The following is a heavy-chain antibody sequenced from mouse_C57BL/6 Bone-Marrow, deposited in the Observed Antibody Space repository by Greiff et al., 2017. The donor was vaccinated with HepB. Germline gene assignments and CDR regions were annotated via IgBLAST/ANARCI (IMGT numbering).Heavy chain of an antibody. CDR2: IDPSDSYT. J-gene: IGHJ3*01. Sequence: QVQLQQPGAELVKPGASVKLSCKASGYTFTSYWMQWVKQRPGQGLEWIGEIDPSDSYTNYNQKFKGKATLTVDTSSSTAYMQLSSLTSEDSAVYYCARRGIYGYEEAYWGQGTLVTVSA. D-gene: IGHD2-2*01. CDR1: GYTFTSYW. V-gene: IGHV1-50*01. CDR3: ARRGIYGYEEAY.